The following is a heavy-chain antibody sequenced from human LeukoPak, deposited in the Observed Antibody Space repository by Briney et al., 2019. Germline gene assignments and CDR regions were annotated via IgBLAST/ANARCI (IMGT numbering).Heavy chain of an antibody. J-gene: IGHJ1*01. CDR1: GGPVSSGPYY. CDR2: IYHSGNT. Sequence: PSETLSLTCTVSGGPVSSGPYYWSWIRQPPGKGLEWIGYIYHSGNTNYNPSLKSRVTISVDRSKNQFSLKLSSVTAADTAVYYCARDGGSYSDIAEYFQHWGQGTLVTVSS. V-gene: IGHV4-61*01. CDR3: ARDGGSYSDIAEYFQH. D-gene: IGHD4-17*01.